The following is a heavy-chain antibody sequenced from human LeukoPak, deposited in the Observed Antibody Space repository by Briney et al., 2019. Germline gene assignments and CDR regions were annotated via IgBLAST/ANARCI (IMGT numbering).Heavy chain of an antibody. D-gene: IGHD6-13*01. Sequence: SETLSLTCTVSGGSISSSSYYWGWIRQPPGKGLEWIGSIYYSGSTYYNPSLKSRVTISVDTSKNQFSLKLSSVTAADTAVYYSARDPSAAGTSIFDYWGQGTLVTVSS. CDR2: IYYSGST. J-gene: IGHJ4*02. V-gene: IGHV4-39*07. CDR1: GGSISSSSYY. CDR3: ARDPSAAGTSIFDY.